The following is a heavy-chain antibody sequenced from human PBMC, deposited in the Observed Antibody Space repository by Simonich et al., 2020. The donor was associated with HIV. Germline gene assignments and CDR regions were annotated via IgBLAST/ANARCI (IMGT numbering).Heavy chain of an antibody. CDR3: ARLTAGGLGEYFQH. J-gene: IGHJ1*01. D-gene: IGHD6-13*01. CDR2: INHSRTT. CDR1: GGSFSGYS. V-gene: IGHV4-34*01. Sequence: QVQLQQWGAGLLKPSETLSLTCAVYGGSFSGYSWSWIRQPPGKGLEWIREINHSRTTNYNPSLKRRGTISVDTSKNQFSLKLSSVTAADTAVYYCARLTAGGLGEYFQHWGQGTLVTVSS.